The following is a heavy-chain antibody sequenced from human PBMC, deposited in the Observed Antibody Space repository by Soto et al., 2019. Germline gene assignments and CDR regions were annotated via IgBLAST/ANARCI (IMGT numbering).Heavy chain of an antibody. CDR2: IYYSGST. CDR3: ARRPGFWSGYYSY. J-gene: IGHJ4*02. Sequence: QLQLQESGPGLVKPSETLSLTCTVSGGSISSSSYYWGWIRQSPGKGLEWIGSIYYSGSTYYNPSLKSRVTISVDTSKNQFSVKLSSVTAADTAVYYCARRPGFWSGYYSYWGQGILVTVSS. CDR1: GGSISSSSYY. D-gene: IGHD3-3*01. V-gene: IGHV4-39*01.